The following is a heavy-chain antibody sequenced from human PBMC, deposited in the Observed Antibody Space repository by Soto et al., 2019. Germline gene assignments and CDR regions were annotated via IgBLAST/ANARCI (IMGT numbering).Heavy chain of an antibody. CDR1: GFTVSSNY. CDR3: ARDSNYYDSSGYLRAFDI. V-gene: IGHV3-53*01. CDR2: IYSGGST. Sequence: GGSLRLSCAASGFTVSSNYMSWVRQAPGKGLEWVSVIYSGGSTYYADSVKGRFTISRNNSKNTLYRQMNSLRAEDTAVYYCARDSNYYDSSGYLRAFDIWGQGTMVTVSS. J-gene: IGHJ3*02. D-gene: IGHD3-22*01.